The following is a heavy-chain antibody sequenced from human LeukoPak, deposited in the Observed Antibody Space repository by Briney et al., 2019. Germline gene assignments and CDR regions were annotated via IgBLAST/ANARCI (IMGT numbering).Heavy chain of an antibody. D-gene: IGHD2-2*01. CDR1: GGSFSGYY. J-gene: IGHJ5*02. Sequence: PSETLSLTCAVYGGSFSGYYWSWIRRPPGKGLEWIGEINHSGSTNYNPSLKSRVTISVDTSKNQFSLKLSSVTAADTAVYYCARGHLESEIVVVPAGLNWFDPWGQGTLVTVSS. CDR2: INHSGST. V-gene: IGHV4-34*01. CDR3: ARGHLESEIVVVPAGLNWFDP.